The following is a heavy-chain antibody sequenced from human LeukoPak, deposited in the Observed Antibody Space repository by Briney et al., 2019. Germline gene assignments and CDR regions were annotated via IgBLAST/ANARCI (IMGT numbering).Heavy chain of an antibody. CDR2: IHHSGST. Sequence: SETLSLTCAVYRGSFSGYYWSWIRQPPGNGLEWIGEIHHSGSTNYNPSLKSRVTISVDTSKNQFSLKLSSVTAADTAVYYCAREGDSSVYYDYWGQGTLVTVSS. V-gene: IGHV4-34*01. CDR3: AREGDSSVYYDY. D-gene: IGHD3-22*01. CDR1: RGSFSGYY. J-gene: IGHJ4*02.